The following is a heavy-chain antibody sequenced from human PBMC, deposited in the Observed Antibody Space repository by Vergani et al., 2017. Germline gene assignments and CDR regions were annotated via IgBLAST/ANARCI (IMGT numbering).Heavy chain of an antibody. V-gene: IGHV3-21*04. CDR3: ARDDSESTYCGGDCYWKRAHPNDY. CDR2: ISSSSSYI. CDR1: GFTFSSYS. J-gene: IGHJ4*02. D-gene: IGHD2-21*02. Sequence: EVQLVESGGGLVKPGGSLRLSCAASGFTFSSYSMNWVRQAPGKGLEWVSSISSSSSYIYYADSVKGRFTISRDNAKNSLYLQMNSLRAEDTAVYYCARDDSESTYCGGDCYWKRAHPNDYWGQGTLVTVSS.